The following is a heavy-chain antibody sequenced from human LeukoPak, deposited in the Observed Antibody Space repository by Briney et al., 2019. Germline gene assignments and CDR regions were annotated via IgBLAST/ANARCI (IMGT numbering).Heavy chain of an antibody. J-gene: IGHJ4*02. CDR1: GYSISSGYYW. V-gene: IGHV2-70*11. Sequence: TLSLTCAVSGYSISSGYYWGWIRQPPGKALEWLARIDWDDDKYYSTSLKTRLTISKDTSKNQVVLTMTNMDPVDTATYYCARIWFGEYFDYWGQGTLVTVSS. CDR2: IDWDDDK. D-gene: IGHD3-10*01. CDR3: ARIWFGEYFDY.